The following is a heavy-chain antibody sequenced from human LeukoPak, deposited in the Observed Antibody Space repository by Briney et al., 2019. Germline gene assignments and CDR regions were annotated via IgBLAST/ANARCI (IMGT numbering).Heavy chain of an antibody. CDR1: GFTFSSYG. V-gene: IGHV3-33*01. D-gene: IGHD6-19*01. Sequence: GGSLRLSCAASGFTFSSYGMHWVRQAPGKGLEWVAVIWYDGSNKYYADSVKGRFTISRDNSKNTLYLQMNSLRAEDTAVYYCARDRRNPSSGWYLDAFDIWGQGTMVTVSS. CDR2: IWYDGSNK. J-gene: IGHJ3*02. CDR3: ARDRRNPSSGWYLDAFDI.